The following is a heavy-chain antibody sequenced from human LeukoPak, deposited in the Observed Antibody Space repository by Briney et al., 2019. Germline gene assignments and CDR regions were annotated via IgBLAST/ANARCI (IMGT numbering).Heavy chain of an antibody. CDR2: ISSSSSYI. V-gene: IGHV3-21*04. Sequence: GGSLRLSCAASGFTFSTYSMNWVRQAPGKGLEWVSSISSSSSYIYYADSVKGRFTISRDNSKNTLFLHMNSLRAEDTAVYFCAKDSSVPYGITNWGQGTPVTVS. CDR1: GFTFSTYS. D-gene: IGHD4-17*01. J-gene: IGHJ4*02. CDR3: AKDSSVPYGITN.